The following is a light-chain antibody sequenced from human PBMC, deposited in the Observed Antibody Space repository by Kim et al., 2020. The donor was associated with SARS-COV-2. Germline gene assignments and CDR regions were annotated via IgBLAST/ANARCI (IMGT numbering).Light chain of an antibody. V-gene: IGLV3-1*01. J-gene: IGLJ3*02. CDR2: QDT. Sequence: SYELTQPPSLSVSPGQTATITCSGSGLGDKFACWYQQKPGQSPVLVIYQDTRRPSGIPERFSGSNSGNTATLTISGTQAMDAADYYCQAWDSSAGVFGGGTKLTVL. CDR1: GLGDKF. CDR3: QAWDSSAGV.